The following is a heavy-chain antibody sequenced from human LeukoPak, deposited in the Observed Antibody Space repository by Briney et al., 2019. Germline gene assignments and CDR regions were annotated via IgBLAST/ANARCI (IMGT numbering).Heavy chain of an antibody. Sequence: GGSLRLSCAASGFTFSSYAMSWVRQAPGKGLEWVSAISGSGGSTYYADSVKGRFTISRDNSKNTLYLQMNSLRAEDTALYYCAKQSSGSGWYFSPAFDIWGQGTMVTVSS. CDR3: AKQSSGSGWYFSPAFDI. V-gene: IGHV3-23*01. CDR1: GFTFSSYA. D-gene: IGHD6-19*01. CDR2: ISGSGGST. J-gene: IGHJ3*02.